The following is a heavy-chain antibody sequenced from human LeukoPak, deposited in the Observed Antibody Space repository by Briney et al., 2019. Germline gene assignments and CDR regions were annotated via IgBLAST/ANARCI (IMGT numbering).Heavy chain of an antibody. CDR3: AKAHEGIWFGEYYYMDV. V-gene: IGHV3-30*02. CDR1: GFTFSSYG. CDR2: IRYDGSNK. D-gene: IGHD3-10*01. J-gene: IGHJ6*03. Sequence: PGGSLRLSCAASGFTFSSYGMHWVRQAPGKGLEWVAFIRYDGSNKYYADSVKGRFTISRDNSKNTLYLQMNSLRAEDTAVYYCAKAHEGIWFGEYYYMDVWGKGTTVTTSS.